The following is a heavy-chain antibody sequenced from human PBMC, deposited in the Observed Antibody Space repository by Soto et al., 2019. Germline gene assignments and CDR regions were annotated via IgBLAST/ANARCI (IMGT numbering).Heavy chain of an antibody. CDR1: GFTFSNHW. V-gene: IGHV3-30*03. Sequence: GGSLRLSCAGSGFTFSNHWMNWVRQAPGKGLEWVATISYDGSNKHYAESVRGRFTISRDNSKNTLYLQMNSARPEDMAVYYCVKVGVAHCGGDCYSDFWGQGTLVTVSS. J-gene: IGHJ1*01. CDR2: ISYDGSNK. CDR3: VKVGVAHCGGDCYSDF. D-gene: IGHD2-21*02.